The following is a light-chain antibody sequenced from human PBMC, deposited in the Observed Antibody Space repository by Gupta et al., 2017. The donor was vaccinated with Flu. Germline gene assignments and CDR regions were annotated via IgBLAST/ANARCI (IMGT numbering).Light chain of an antibody. CDR3: QVWDSTGDHPSYV. J-gene: IGLJ1*01. CDR1: NIESKS. CDR2: DDT. Sequence: TARISCAGDNIESKSVHWYQQRPGQAPGLVVFDDTDRPSGIPERFSGSNSGDTATLMISRVEAGDEADYYCQVWDSTGDHPSYVFGSGTKVTVL. V-gene: IGLV3-21*02.